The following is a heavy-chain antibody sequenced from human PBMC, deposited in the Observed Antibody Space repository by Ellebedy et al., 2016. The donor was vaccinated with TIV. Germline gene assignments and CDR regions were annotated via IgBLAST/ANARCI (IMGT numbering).Heavy chain of an antibody. CDR1: GYTFTANY. CDR2: ISPDSGGT. CDR3: ARVRRGSSGMDV. D-gene: IGHD6-13*01. Sequence: ASVKVSCKASGYTFTANYIHWVRQVPGQGLEWMGWISPDSGGTNFAQKFQGRVTMTRDTSINTAYMELSRLESDDTAVYYCARVRRGSSGMDVWGQGTTVTVSS. J-gene: IGHJ6*02. V-gene: IGHV1-2*02.